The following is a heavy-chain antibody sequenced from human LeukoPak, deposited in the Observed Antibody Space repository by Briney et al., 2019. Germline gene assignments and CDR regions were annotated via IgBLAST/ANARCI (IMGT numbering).Heavy chain of an antibody. D-gene: IGHD6-19*01. CDR3: ARAAVAGPGDV. CDR2: IKPDGSVK. J-gene: IGHJ6*01. CDR1: GFTFDSYW. V-gene: IGHV3-7*04. Sequence: GGSLRLSCAASGFTFDSYWMTWVRQAPGKGLEWVANIKPDGSVKYYVDSLKGRFTISRNNAANSLYLQMNSLRAEDTAAYYCARAAVAGPGDVWGHGTTVTVSS.